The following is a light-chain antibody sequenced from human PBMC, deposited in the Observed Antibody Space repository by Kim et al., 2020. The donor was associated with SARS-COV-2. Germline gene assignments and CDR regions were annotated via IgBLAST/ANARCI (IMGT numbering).Light chain of an antibody. V-gene: IGKV3-15*01. CDR2: GAS. CDR1: QSVGSN. CDR3: QQYNNWPPT. J-gene: IGKJ1*01. Sequence: VSPGERATLSCRASQSVGSNLAWYQQKPGQAPRLLIYGASTRAPGIPARFSGSGSGAEFTLTISSLQFEDFAVYYCQQYNNWPPTFGQGTKVDIK.